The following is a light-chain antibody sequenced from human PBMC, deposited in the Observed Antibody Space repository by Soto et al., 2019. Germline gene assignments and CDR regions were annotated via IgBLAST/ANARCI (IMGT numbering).Light chain of an antibody. CDR2: GAS. Sequence: EIVVTQSPANLSESPGGRATLSCRASQIVSSNLAWYQQKPGQAPRLLIYGASTRATGIPATYSGSRSGTEFTLTISSLQSEDFAVYYCQQYNNWPRTFGQGTKVDIK. J-gene: IGKJ1*01. V-gene: IGKV3-15*01. CDR3: QQYNNWPRT. CDR1: QIVSSN.